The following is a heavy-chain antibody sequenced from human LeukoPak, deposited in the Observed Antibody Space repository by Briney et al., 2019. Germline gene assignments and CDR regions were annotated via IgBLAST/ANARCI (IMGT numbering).Heavy chain of an antibody. J-gene: IGHJ4*02. D-gene: IGHD4-17*01. Sequence: SETLSLTCTVSGGSISSGSYYWSWIRQPAGKGLEWIGRIYTSGSTNYNPSLKSRVTISVDTSKNQFSLKLSSVTAADTAVYYCARDSPSDYGDYVDYWGQGTLVTVSS. V-gene: IGHV4-61*02. CDR2: IYTSGST. CDR3: ARDSPSDYGDYVDY. CDR1: GGSISSGSYY.